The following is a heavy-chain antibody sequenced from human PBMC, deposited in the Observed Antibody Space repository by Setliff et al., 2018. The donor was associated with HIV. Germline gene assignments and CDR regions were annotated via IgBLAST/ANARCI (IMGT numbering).Heavy chain of an antibody. CDR1: GGSINIGSFY. CDR3: ARGRGAWFEGSWFDP. CDR2: VYTSGNT. J-gene: IGHJ5*02. Sequence: SETLFLTCTVSGGSINIGSFYWSWIRQPAGKGPEWLGHVYTSGNTYYDPSLASRVAISLDRSKNQFSLKLDSVTAADTALYFCARGRGAWFEGSWFDPWGQGILVTVSS. V-gene: IGHV4-61*09. D-gene: IGHD6-19*01.